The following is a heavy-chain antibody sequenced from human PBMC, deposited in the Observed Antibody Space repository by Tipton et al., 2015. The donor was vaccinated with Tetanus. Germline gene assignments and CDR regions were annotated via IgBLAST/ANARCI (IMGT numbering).Heavy chain of an antibody. V-gene: IGHV3-30*03. CDR1: GFTFSNSG. Sequence: QMVQSGGGVVQPGRSLRLSCAASGFTFSNSGMHWVRQAPGKGLEWVAIISYDGNYQSYAESVKGRFTISRGNSQSTLFLQMNGLISEESAVYYGIYPISSSSFAYWCQRSLVTCSP. D-gene: IGHD6-6*01. J-gene: IGHJ4*02. CDR2: ISYDGNYQ. CDR3: IYPISSSSFAY.